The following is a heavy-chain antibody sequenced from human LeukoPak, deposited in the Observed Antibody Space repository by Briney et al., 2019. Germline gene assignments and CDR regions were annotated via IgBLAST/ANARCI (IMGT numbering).Heavy chain of an antibody. CDR2: ISSSGSTI. CDR1: GFTFSSYA. J-gene: IGHJ4*02. D-gene: IGHD4-17*01. V-gene: IGHV3-48*04. Sequence: GGSLRLSCAASGFTFSSYAMSWVRQAPGKGLGWVSYISSSGSTIYYADSVKGRFTISRDNAKNSLYLQMNSLRAEDTAVYYCARDPSGDYGLDYWGQGTLVTVSS. CDR3: ARDPSGDYGLDY.